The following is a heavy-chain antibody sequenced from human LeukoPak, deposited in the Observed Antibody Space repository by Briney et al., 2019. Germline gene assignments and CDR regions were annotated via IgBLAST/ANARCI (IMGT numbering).Heavy chain of an antibody. CDR2: IYPGDSDT. V-gene: IGHV5-51*01. J-gene: IGHJ4*02. CDR1: LSLFTNYL. CDR3: ASTGTAMGPGAFDY. Sequence: GAPLLISGQCSLSLFTNYLIGVVRAPPGEGLGGIGIIYPGDSDTRYSPSFQGQVTISADKSISTAYLQWSSLKASDTAMYYCASTGTAMGPGAFDYWGQGTLVTVSS. D-gene: IGHD5-18*01.